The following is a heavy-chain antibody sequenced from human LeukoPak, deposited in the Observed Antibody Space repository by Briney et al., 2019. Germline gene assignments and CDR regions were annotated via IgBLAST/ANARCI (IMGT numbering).Heavy chain of an antibody. CDR3: ASTLEAHLSHDY. D-gene: IGHD1-1*01. CDR2: ISYDGSNK. V-gene: IGHV3-30-3*01. Sequence: GGSLRLSCAASGFTFSSYAMHWVRQAPGKGLGWVAVISYDGSNKYYADSVKGRFTISRDNSKNTLYLQTNSLRAEDTAVYYCASTLEAHLSHDYWGQGTLVTVSS. CDR1: GFTFSSYA. J-gene: IGHJ4*02.